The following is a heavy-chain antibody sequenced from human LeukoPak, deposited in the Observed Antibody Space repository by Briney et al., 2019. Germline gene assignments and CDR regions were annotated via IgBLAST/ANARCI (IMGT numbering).Heavy chain of an antibody. CDR2: ISSTGTTI. V-gene: IGHV3-48*03. CDR1: GFTFSSYE. Sequence: GGSLRLSCAASGFTFSSYEMNWVRQAPGKGLEWVSYISSTGTTIYYADSVKGRFTISRDNAKNSLYLQMNSLRAEDTAVYYCVRAPRISVAGISLDYWGQGTLVTVSS. J-gene: IGHJ4*02. D-gene: IGHD6-19*01. CDR3: VRAPRISVAGISLDY.